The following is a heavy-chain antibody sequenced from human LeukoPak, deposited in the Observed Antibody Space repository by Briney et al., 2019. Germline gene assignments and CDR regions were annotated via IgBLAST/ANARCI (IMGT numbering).Heavy chain of an antibody. CDR1: GDSISSYY. D-gene: IGHD6-19*01. CDR2: IHPSGST. Sequence: SETLSLTCTVSGDSISSYYWSWIRQPAGKGLEWIGRIHPSGSTNYNPSLKSRVTLSVDTSKNQFSLKLSSVTAADTAVYYCAKGGWYGDYWGQGTLVTVSS. CDR3: AKGGWYGDY. J-gene: IGHJ4*02. V-gene: IGHV4-4*07.